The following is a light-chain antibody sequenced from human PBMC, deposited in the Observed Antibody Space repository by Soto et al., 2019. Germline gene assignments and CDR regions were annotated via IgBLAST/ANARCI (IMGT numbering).Light chain of an antibody. V-gene: IGKV3-15*01. CDR3: QQSYSTWT. J-gene: IGKJ1*01. Sequence: IGMTQSPATLSVSPGERATLSCRASQTIYSNVAWYQQRPGQPPRLLIYRASSRATGIPARFSGSGSGTEFTLTINSLQSEDFATYYCQQSYSTWTFGQGTKVEI. CDR1: QTIYSN. CDR2: RAS.